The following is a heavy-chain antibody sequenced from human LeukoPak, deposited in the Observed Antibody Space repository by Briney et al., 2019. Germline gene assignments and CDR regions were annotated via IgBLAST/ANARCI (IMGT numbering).Heavy chain of an antibody. CDR1: GFTFSSYG. CDR2: IWYDGSNK. J-gene: IGHJ6*02. CDR3: ARGGRTTWHGMDV. Sequence: PGGSLRLSCAASGFTFSSYGMHWVRQAPGKGLEWVAVIWYDGSNKNYADSVKGRFTISRDNSKNTLYLQMNSLRAEDTAVYYCARGGRTTWHGMDVWGQGTTVTVSS. V-gene: IGHV3-33*01. D-gene: IGHD4-17*01.